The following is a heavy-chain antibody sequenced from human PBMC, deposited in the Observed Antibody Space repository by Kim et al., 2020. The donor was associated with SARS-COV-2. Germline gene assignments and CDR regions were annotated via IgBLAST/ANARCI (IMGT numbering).Heavy chain of an antibody. V-gene: IGHV1-69*01. J-gene: IGHJ4*02. Sequence: KFQGRVTITADESTSTAYMELSSLGSEDTAVYYCARWGGYCSGGSCYFDYWGQGTLVTVSS. D-gene: IGHD2-15*01. CDR3: ARWGGYCSGGSCYFDY.